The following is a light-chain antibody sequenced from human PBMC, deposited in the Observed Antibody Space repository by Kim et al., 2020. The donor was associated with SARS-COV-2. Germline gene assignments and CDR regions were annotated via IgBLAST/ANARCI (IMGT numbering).Light chain of an antibody. J-gene: IGKJ4*01. Sequence: IQLTQSPSSLSASIGDRVTITCRASQGISSYLAWYQQKPGKVPKLLIYAASTLQSGVPSRFSGSGSGTDFTLTISSLQPEDFATYYCQQDNSYPFTFGGGTKVEIK. V-gene: IGKV1-9*01. CDR2: AAS. CDR1: QGISSY. CDR3: QQDNSYPFT.